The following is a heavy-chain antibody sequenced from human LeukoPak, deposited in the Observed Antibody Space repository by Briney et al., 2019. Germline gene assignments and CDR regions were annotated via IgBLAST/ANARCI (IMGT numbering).Heavy chain of an antibody. Sequence: SVKVSCKASGGTFISYAISWVRQARGQGREGMGRIIPILGIANYAQTFQGRVTITADKSTSTAYMELSSLRSEDTAVYYCARDISGYYGSGSRFDYWGQGTLVTVSS. V-gene: IGHV1-69*04. D-gene: IGHD3-10*01. CDR3: ARDISGYYGSGSRFDY. CDR1: GGTFISYA. J-gene: IGHJ4*02. CDR2: IIPILGIA.